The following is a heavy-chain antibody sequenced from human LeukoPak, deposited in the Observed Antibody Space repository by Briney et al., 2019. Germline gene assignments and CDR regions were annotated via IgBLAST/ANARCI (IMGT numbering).Heavy chain of an antibody. CDR1: GGSISSYY. Sequence: PSETLSLTCTVSGGSISSYYWSWIRQPPGKGLEWTGDIYYSGSTNYNPSLKSRVTISVDTSKNQFSLKLSSVTAADTAVYYCARDGVRDSSGYPNWFDPWGQGTLVTVSS. CDR3: ARDGVRDSSGYPNWFDP. D-gene: IGHD3-22*01. V-gene: IGHV4-59*01. CDR2: IYYSGST. J-gene: IGHJ5*02.